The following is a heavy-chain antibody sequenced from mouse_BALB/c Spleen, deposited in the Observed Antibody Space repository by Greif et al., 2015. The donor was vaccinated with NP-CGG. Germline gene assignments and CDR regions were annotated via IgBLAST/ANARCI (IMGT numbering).Heavy chain of an antibody. D-gene: IGHD1-1*01. CDR3: ARGFYYGSSYGWFAY. V-gene: IGHV1-80*01. Sequence: QVQLKESGAELVRPGSSVKISCKASGYAFSSYWMNWVKQRPGQGLEWIGQIYPGDGDTNYNGKFKGKATLTADKSSSTAYMQLGSLTSEDSAVYFCARGFYYGSSYGWFAYWGQGTLVTVSA. CDR1: GYAFSSYW. J-gene: IGHJ3*01. CDR2: IYPGDGDT.